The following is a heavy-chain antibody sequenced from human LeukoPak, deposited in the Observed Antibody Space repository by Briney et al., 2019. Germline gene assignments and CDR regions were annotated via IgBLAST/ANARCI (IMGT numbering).Heavy chain of an antibody. V-gene: IGHV4-59*01. CDR1: GGSISSYY. CDR2: IYYSGST. CDR3: ARATLAIWGGCHFDY. Sequence: SETLSLTCTVSGGSISSYYWSWIRQPPGKGLEWIGYIYYSGSTNYNPSLKSRVTISVDTSKNQFSLKLSSVTAADTAVYYCARATLAIWGGCHFDYWGQGTLVTVSS. D-gene: IGHD3-3*01. J-gene: IGHJ4*02.